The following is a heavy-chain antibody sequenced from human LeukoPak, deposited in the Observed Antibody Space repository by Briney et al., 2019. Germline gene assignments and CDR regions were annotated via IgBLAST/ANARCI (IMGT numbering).Heavy chain of an antibody. CDR1: GYTFTSYY. V-gene: IGHV1-46*03. Sequence: GASVKVSCKASGYTFTSYYMHWVRQAPGQGLEWMGIINPSGGSTSYAQKFQGRVTMTRDTSTSTVYMELSGLRSEDTAVYYCAIAAAGALGAFDIWGQGTMVTVSS. D-gene: IGHD6-13*01. CDR3: AIAAAGALGAFDI. J-gene: IGHJ3*02. CDR2: INPSGGST.